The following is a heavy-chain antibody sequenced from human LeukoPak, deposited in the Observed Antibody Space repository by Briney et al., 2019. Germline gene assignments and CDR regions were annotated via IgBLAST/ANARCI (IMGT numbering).Heavy chain of an antibody. D-gene: IGHD6-6*01. V-gene: IGHV1-2*02. CDR2: INPNSGGT. CDR1: GYTFTGYY. CDR3: ARESEQLVMGWVDP. J-gene: IGHJ5*02. Sequence: ASVKVSCKASGYTFTGYYMHWVRQAPGQGLEWMGWINPNSGGTNYAQKFQGRVTMTRDTSISTAYMELSRLRSDDTAVYYCARESEQLVMGWVDPWGQGTLVTVSS.